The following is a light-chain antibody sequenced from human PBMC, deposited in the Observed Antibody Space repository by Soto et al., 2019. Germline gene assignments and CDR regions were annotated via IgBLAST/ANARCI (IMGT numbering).Light chain of an antibody. CDR1: QSVSSSY. CDR3: QQYGSSPLIT. J-gene: IGKJ5*01. CDR2: GAS. Sequence: EIVLTQSPCTLSLSPGERATLSCRASQSVSSSYLAWYQQKPAQAPRLLIYGASIRATGIPDRFSGSGSGTDFTLTISRLEPEDFAVYYCQQYGSSPLITFGQGTRLEIK. V-gene: IGKV3-20*01.